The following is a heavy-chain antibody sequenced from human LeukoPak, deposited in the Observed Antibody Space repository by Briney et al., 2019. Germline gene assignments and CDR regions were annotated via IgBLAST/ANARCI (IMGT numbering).Heavy chain of an antibody. D-gene: IGHD6-19*01. J-gene: IGHJ6*03. CDR3: ARGGGSGWFGYYMDV. V-gene: IGHV1-8*03. Sequence: ASVKVSCKASGYNFTGYYLHWVRQATGQGLEWMGWMNPNSGNTGYAQKFQGRVTITRNTSISTAYMELSSLRSEDTAVYYCARGGGSGWFGYYMDVWGKGTTVTVSS. CDR2: MNPNSGNT. CDR1: GYNFTGYY.